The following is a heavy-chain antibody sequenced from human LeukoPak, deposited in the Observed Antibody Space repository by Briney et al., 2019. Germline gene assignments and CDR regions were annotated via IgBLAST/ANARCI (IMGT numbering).Heavy chain of an antibody. J-gene: IGHJ2*01. CDR2: ISGSGGST. Sequence: GGSLRLSCAASGFTFSSHAMSWVRQAPGKGLEWVSAISGSGGSTYYADSVKGRFTISRDNSKNTLYLQMNSLRAEDTAAYYCAKKVGGIVVVPAAIPGWYFDLWGRGTLVTVSS. CDR1: GFTFSSHA. V-gene: IGHV3-23*01. D-gene: IGHD2-2*01. CDR3: AKKVGGIVVVPAAIPGWYFDL.